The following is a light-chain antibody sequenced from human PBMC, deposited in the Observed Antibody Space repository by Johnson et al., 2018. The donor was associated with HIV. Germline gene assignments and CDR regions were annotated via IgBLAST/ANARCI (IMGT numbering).Light chain of an antibody. V-gene: IGLV1-51*01. CDR2: DNN. Sequence: QSVLTQPPSVSAAPGQKVTISCSGSSSNIGSNYVSWYQQLPGTAPKLLIFDNNKRPSGIPDRFSASKSGTSATLGITGLQTGDEADYYCGTWDSSLSAYVFGTGTKVTGL. CDR3: GTWDSSLSAYV. CDR1: SSNIGSNY. J-gene: IGLJ1*01.